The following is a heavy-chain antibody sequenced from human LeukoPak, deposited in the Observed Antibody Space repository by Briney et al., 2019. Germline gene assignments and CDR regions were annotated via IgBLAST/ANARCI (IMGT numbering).Heavy chain of an antibody. J-gene: IGHJ4*02. CDR3: ARDGRGPTRESLDY. CDR2: IYHTGSI. V-gene: IGHV4-59*01. CDR1: GGSMKSYY. Sequence: SETLSLTCIVSGGSMKSYYWNWIRQTPGKGLEWIGYIYHTGSIKYNPSLESRVSISMDTSKNQISLTLKSLTAADTAVYYCARDGRGPTRESLDYWGQGTLVTVSS. D-gene: IGHD3-10*01.